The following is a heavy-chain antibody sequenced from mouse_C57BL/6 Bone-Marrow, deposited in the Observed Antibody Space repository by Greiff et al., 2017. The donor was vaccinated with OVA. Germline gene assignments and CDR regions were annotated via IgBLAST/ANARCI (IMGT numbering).Heavy chain of an antibody. D-gene: IGHD1-1*01. CDR1: GYTFTSYG. CDR2: IYPRSGNT. Sequence: QVQLKESGAELARPGASVKLSCKASGYTFTSYGISWVKQRTGQGLEWIGEIYPRSGNTYYNEKFKGKATLTADKSSSTAYMELRSLTSEDSAVYFCARPTVVATDYAMDYWGQGTSVTVSS. J-gene: IGHJ4*01. V-gene: IGHV1-81*01. CDR3: ARPTVVATDYAMDY.